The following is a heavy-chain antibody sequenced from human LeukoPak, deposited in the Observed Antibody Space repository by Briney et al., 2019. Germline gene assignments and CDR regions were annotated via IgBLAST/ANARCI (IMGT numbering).Heavy chain of an antibody. D-gene: IGHD3-22*01. V-gene: IGHV4-4*02. CDR3: AVDYYDYTGYPDAFDV. J-gene: IGHJ3*01. CDR2: IYHSGST. Sequence: SGTLSLTCAVSGGSISSSNWWSWVRQPPGKGLEWIGEIYHSGSTNYNPSLKSRVTISVDTSKNQFSLKLSSVTAADTAVYYCAVDYYDYTGYPDAFDVWGQGTMVTVSS. CDR1: GGSISSSNW.